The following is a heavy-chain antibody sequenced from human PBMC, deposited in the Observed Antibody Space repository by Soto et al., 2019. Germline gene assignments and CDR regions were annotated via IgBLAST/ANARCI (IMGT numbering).Heavy chain of an antibody. CDR1: GFTFSSYG. Sequence: QVQLVESGGGVVQPGRSLRLSCAASGFTFSSYGMHWARQAPGKGLEWVAVISYDGSNKYYADSVKGRFTISRDNSKNTLYLQMNSLRAVDTAVYYCAKDLQQLRGIGWFDPWGQGTLVTVSS. D-gene: IGHD5-12*01. J-gene: IGHJ5*02. CDR2: ISYDGSNK. V-gene: IGHV3-30*18. CDR3: AKDLQQLRGIGWFDP.